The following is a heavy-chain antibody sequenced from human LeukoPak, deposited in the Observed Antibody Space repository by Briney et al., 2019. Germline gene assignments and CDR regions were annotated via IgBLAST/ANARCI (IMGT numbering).Heavy chain of an antibody. J-gene: IGHJ4*02. CDR2: INHSGST. CDR3: AGTNRVFPVYCSGGSCYGKFDY. V-gene: IGHV4-34*01. D-gene: IGHD2-15*01. Sequence: SEALSLTCAVYGGSFSSYYWSWIRQPPGKGLEWIGEINHSGSTNYNPSLKSRVTISVDTSKNQFSLKLSSVTAADTAVYYCAGTNRVFPVYCSGGSCYGKFDYWGQGTLVTVSS. CDR1: GGSFSSYY.